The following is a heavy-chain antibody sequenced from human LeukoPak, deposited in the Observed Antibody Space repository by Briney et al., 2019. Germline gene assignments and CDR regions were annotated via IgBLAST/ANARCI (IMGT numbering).Heavy chain of an antibody. CDR1: GFTFSSYG. D-gene: IGHD2-21*01. V-gene: IGHV3-30*02. J-gene: IGHJ6*03. CDR2: IWYGGSNK. Sequence: QPGGSLRLSCAASGFTFSSYGMHWVRQAPGKGLEWVAVIWYGGSNKYYADSVKGRFTISIDNSKNTLYLQMNSLRAEDTAVYYCAKEGVAYYMDVWGKGTTVTVSS. CDR3: AKEGVAYYMDV.